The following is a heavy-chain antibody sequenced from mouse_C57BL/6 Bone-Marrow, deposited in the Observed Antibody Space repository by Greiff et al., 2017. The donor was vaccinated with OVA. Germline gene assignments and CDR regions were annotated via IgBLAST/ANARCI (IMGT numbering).Heavy chain of an antibody. V-gene: IGHV1-64*01. J-gene: IGHJ4*01. CDR3: AREGRVREAMDY. CDR1: GYTFTSYW. D-gene: IGHD2-1*01. CDR2: IHPNSGST. Sequence: QVQLQQPGAELVKPGASVKLSCKASGYTFTSYWMHWVKQRPGQGLEWIGMIHPNSGSTNYNEKFKSKATLTVDKSSSTAYMQLSSLTSEDSAVYYCAREGRVREAMDYWGQGTSVTVSS.